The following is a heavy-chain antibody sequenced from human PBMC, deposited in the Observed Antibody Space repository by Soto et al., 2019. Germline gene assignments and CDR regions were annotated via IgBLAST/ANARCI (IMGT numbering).Heavy chain of an antibody. CDR3: ARDNGGVVVTAISGSFDY. CDR1: GFTFSSYA. CDR2: ISYDGSNK. V-gene: IGHV3-30-3*01. D-gene: IGHD2-21*02. Sequence: QPGGSLRLSCAASGFTFSSYAMHWVRQAPGKGLEWVAVISYDGSNKYYADSVKGRFTISRDNSKNTLYLQMNSLRAEDTAVYYCARDNGGVVVTAISGSFDYWGQGTLVTVSS. J-gene: IGHJ4*02.